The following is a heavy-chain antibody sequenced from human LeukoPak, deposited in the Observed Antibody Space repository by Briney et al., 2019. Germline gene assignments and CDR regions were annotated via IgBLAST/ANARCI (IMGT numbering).Heavy chain of an antibody. V-gene: IGHV4-59*08. Sequence: PSETLSLTCTVSGGSISSFSWSWIRQPPGKGLEWIGYIFYSGSTNYNPSLKSGVTISVETSKSQFSLKLCSVTAADTAVYYCARHVSTGGIDAFDIWGQGTMVTVSS. D-gene: IGHD2-15*01. J-gene: IGHJ3*02. CDR3: ARHVSTGGIDAFDI. CDR1: GGSISSFS. CDR2: IFYSGST.